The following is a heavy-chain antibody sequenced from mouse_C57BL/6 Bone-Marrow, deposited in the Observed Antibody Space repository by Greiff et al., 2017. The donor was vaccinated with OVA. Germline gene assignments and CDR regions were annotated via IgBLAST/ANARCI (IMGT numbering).Heavy chain of an antibody. CDR3: ARRYDRPYYAMDY. D-gene: IGHD2-3*01. CDR1: GFTFSSYT. CDR2: ISGGGGNT. J-gene: IGHJ4*01. Sequence: EVKLVESGGGLVKPGGSLKLSCAASGFTFSSYTMSWVRQTPEKRLEWVATISGGGGNTYYPESVKGRFTISRDNAKNTLYLQMSSLRSEDTALYYCARRYDRPYYAMDYWGQGTSVTVSS. V-gene: IGHV5-9*01.